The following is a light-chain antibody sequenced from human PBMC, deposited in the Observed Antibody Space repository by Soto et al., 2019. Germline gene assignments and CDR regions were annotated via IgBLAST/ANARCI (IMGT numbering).Light chain of an antibody. CDR2: SFN. V-gene: IGLV1-44*01. J-gene: IGLJ1*01. CDR1: SSNIGTNT. Sequence: QPVLTQPPSVSGAPGQRVIISCSGSSSNIGTNTVNWYQQLPGTAPKLLMYSFNERPSGVPDRFSGSKSGTSASLAIRGLQFEDEGDYYCAAWDDSLKGYVFGTGTKLTVL. CDR3: AAWDDSLKGYV.